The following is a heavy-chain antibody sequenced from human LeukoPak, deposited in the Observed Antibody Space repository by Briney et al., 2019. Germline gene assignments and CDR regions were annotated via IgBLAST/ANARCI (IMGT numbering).Heavy chain of an antibody. V-gene: IGHV3-11*06. CDR3: ARVGGGTTSLDYFDY. Sequence: GGSLRLSCAASGFTFCDYYMSWIRQAPGKGLEWVSYISSSSSYTNYADSVKGRFTISRDNAKNSLYLQMNSLRAEDTAVYYCARVGGGTTSLDYFDYWGQGTLVTVSS. D-gene: IGHD1-7*01. CDR1: GFTFCDYY. J-gene: IGHJ4*02. CDR2: ISSSSSYT.